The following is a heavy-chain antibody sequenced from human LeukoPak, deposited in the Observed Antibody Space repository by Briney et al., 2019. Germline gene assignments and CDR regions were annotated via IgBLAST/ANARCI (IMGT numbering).Heavy chain of an antibody. D-gene: IGHD2-21*02. CDR3: KCGRDCILTP. CDR1: GSTVSNHG. Sequence: TPSGSTVSNHGTRCVRQAPGKGLEWVGFISSKTYDGTTQYAASVKGRFIISRDDSKSIAYLQVNTLKTEDTAVNYRKCGRDCILTPWGQGPLVTVSS. V-gene: IGHV3-49*04. CDR2: ISSKTYDGTT. J-gene: IGHJ4*02.